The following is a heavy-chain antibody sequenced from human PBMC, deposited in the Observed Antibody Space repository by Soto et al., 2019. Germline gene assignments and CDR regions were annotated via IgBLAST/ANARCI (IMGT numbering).Heavy chain of an antibody. CDR1: GGSISFYY. J-gene: IGHJ3*02. Sequence: SETLSLTCTVSGGSISFYYWSWIRQPPGKGLEWIGFIYYSGSTKYNPSLKSRVTISLDTAKNQFSLNLSSVTAADTADYYCARDLDGTTGVHAFDMWGQGTMVTVSS. D-gene: IGHD1-1*01. CDR2: IYYSGST. V-gene: IGHV4-59*01. CDR3: ARDLDGTTGVHAFDM.